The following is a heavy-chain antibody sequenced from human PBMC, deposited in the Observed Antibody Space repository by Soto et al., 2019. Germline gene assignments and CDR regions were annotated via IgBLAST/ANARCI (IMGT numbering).Heavy chain of an antibody. CDR3: ASLEYSRSGYFDY. D-gene: IGHD6-6*01. Sequence: GESLKISCKGSGYSFTNYWIGWVRQMLGKGLEWMGIIYPGDSDTRYSPSFQGQVTISADKSISTAYLQWSSLKASDTAMYYCASLEYSRSGYFDYWGQGTLVTVSS. J-gene: IGHJ4*02. CDR1: GYSFTNYW. V-gene: IGHV5-51*01. CDR2: IYPGDSDT.